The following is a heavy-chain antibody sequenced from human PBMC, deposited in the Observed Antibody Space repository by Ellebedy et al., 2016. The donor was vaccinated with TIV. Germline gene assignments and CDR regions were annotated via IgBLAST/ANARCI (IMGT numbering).Heavy chain of an antibody. CDR2: IIPIFGTA. D-gene: IGHD3-10*01. J-gene: IGHJ6*02. Sequence: AASVKVSCKTSGYTFTSYGVSWVRQAPGQGLEWMGGIIPIFGTANYAQKFQGRVTLTADESTSTAYMELSSLRSEDTAVYYCARDPYGSGLYYYYYGMDVWGQGTTVTVSS. CDR3: ARDPYGSGLYYYYYGMDV. CDR1: GYTFTSYG. V-gene: IGHV1-69*13.